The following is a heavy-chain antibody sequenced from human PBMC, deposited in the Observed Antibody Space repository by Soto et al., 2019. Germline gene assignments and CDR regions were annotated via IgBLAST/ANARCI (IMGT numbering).Heavy chain of an antibody. CDR3: ARGQRFSDWFDP. D-gene: IGHD3-3*01. V-gene: IGHV4-4*07. Sequence: SETLSLTCTVSGGSMSSYYWTWIRQPAGKGLEWIGRVYSSGGTHYNPSLKSRVTISLDTSKNQFSLRLLSVTDADTAVYYCARGQRFSDWFDPWGQGTLVT. J-gene: IGHJ5*02. CDR2: VYSSGGT. CDR1: GGSMSSYY.